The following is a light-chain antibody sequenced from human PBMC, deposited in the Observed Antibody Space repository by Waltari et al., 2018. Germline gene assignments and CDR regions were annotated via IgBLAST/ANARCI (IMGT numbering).Light chain of an antibody. J-gene: IGLJ2*01. CDR3: SAWDDSLNGPVV. CDR2: CTH. V-gene: IGLV1-44*01. Sequence: QSVLTQPPSASGTLGQRVTISCSGSSSNIGSNVVSWYQQVPGTAPRLIIHCTHQRPSGVPDRFSGSTSGTSASLAISGLQAANEADYYCSAWDDSLNGPVVFGGGTKVTVL. CDR1: SSNIGSNV.